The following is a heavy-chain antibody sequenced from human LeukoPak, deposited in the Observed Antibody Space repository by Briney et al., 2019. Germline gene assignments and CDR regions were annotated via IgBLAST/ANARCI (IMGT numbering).Heavy chain of an antibody. V-gene: IGHV3-15*07. CDR2: VKSKSDGGTA. CDR3: TPGGKDYVH. CDR1: GFSFSNTW. Sequence: GGSLRLSGAASGFSFSNTWMNWVHLAPGKGLEWVGRVKSKSDGGTADYAAPVKGRFTISRDDSKSTLYVQMSSLKIEDTALYYCTPGGKDYVHWGQGTLVTVSA. J-gene: IGHJ4*02. D-gene: IGHD4-17*01.